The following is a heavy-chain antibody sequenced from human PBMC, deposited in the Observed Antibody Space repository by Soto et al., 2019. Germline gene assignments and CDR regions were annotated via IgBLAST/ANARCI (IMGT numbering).Heavy chain of an antibody. J-gene: IGHJ6*02. V-gene: IGHV5-10-1*01. D-gene: IGHD6-13*01. CDR3: ARLGTIAAAGTVSYYYYGMDV. Sequence: PGESLKISCKGSGYSFTSSWISWVRQMPGKGLEWMGRIDPSDSYTNYSPSFQGHVTISADKSISTAYLQWSSLKASDTAMYYCARLGTIAAAGTVSYYYYGMDVWGQGTTVTVSS. CDR2: IDPSDSYT. CDR1: GYSFTSSW.